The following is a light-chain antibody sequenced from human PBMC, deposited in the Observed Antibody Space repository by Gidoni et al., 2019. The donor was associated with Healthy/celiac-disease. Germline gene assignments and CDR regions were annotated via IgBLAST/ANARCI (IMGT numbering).Light chain of an antibody. V-gene: IGKV1-39*01. CDR2: AAS. CDR3: QQSYSTPIT. Sequence: IKMTQPPSSLSASVGDRDTITCRASQSISSYLNWYQQKPGKAPKLLIYAASSLQSGVPSRFSGSGSGTDFTLTISSLQPEDFATYYCQQSYSTPITFGQGTRLEIK. CDR1: QSISSY. J-gene: IGKJ5*01.